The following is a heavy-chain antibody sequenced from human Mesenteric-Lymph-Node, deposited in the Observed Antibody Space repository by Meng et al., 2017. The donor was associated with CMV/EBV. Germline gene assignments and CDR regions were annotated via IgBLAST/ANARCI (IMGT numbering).Heavy chain of an antibody. CDR1: GGSIISNNNYY. Sequence: SETLSLTCTVSGGSIISNNNYYWGWIRQPPGKGLEWIGSIYYTGNTYYNPSLKSRVTMSLDTSKNQFSLKLSSVTAADTAVYYCASEGRGYSYSSAWGQGTLVTVSS. J-gene: IGHJ5*02. D-gene: IGHD5-18*01. CDR3: ASEGRGYSYSSA. CDR2: IYYTGNT. V-gene: IGHV4-39*07.